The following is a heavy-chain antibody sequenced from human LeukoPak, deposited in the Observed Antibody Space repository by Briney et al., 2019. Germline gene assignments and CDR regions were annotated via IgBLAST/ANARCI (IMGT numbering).Heavy chain of an antibody. D-gene: IGHD7-27*01. Sequence: PGGSLRLSCAASGFTVSSNYMSWVRQAPGKGLGWVSVIYSGGSTYYADSVKGRFTISRDNSKNTLYLQMNSLRAEDTAVYYCARLRGMGTYYFDYWGQGTLVTVSS. J-gene: IGHJ4*02. CDR3: ARLRGMGTYYFDY. CDR1: GFTVSSNY. V-gene: IGHV3-66*04. CDR2: IYSGGST.